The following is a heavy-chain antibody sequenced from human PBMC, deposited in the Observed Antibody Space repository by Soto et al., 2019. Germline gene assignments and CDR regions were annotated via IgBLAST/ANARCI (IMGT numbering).Heavy chain of an antibody. CDR1: GYTFTDYY. CDR2: INPHSGDT. D-gene: IGHD6-13*01. J-gene: IGHJ5*02. V-gene: IGHV1-2*02. CDR3: ARDTSTSWSWFDP. Sequence: ASVKVSCKTSGYTFTDYYIHWVRQVPGQGLEWMGWINPHSGDTKYAQRFQARVTMTRDTSISTAYMELRRLRSDDRAVYYCARDTSTSWSWFDPWGQGTLVTVSS.